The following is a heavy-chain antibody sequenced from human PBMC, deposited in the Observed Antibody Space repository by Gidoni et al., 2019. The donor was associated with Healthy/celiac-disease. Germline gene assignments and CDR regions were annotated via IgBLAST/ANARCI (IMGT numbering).Heavy chain of an antibody. J-gene: IGHJ5*02. CDR1: GFTLSSDG. Sequence: QVQLVESGGGVGQPGRCLRLSCAASGFTLSSDGMHWGRQAPGKGLEWVAVIWYVGSNKYSADSVKGRFTISRDNSKNPLYLQMHSPRAEDTAVYYCAREFRPLTGYSSSLYSRWFDPWGQGTLVTVSS. D-gene: IGHD6-13*01. V-gene: IGHV3-33*01. CDR3: AREFRPLTGYSSSLYSRWFDP. CDR2: IWYVGSNK.